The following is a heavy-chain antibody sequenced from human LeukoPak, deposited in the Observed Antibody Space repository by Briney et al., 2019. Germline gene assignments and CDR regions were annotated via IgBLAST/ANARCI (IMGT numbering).Heavy chain of an antibody. Sequence: GGSLRLSCAASGFTFSSYGMHWVRQAPGKGLEWVAVISYDGSNKYYADSVKGRFTISRDNSKNTLYLQMNSLRAEDTAVYYCAKDGGSYFDYWGQGTLVTVSS. J-gene: IGHJ4*02. CDR2: ISYDGSNK. CDR3: AKDGGSYFDY. CDR1: GFTFSSYG. V-gene: IGHV3-30*18. D-gene: IGHD1-26*01.